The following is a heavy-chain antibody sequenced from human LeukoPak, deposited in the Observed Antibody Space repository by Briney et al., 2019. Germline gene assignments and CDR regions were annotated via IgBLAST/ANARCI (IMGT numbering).Heavy chain of an antibody. Sequence: SETLSLTCTVSGGSISSYYWNWIRQPPGKGLEWIGYIYYSGSTNYNPSLKSRVTISVDTSKNQFSLKLSSVTAADTAVYYCARHDYYGSGSYYNALYYYYGMDVWGQGTTVTVSS. V-gene: IGHV4-59*08. CDR3: ARHDYYGSGSYYNALYYYYGMDV. CDR1: GGSISSYY. J-gene: IGHJ6*02. D-gene: IGHD3-10*01. CDR2: IYYSGST.